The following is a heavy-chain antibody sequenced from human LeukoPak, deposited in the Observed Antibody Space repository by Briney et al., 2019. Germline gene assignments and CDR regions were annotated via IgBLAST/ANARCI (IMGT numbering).Heavy chain of an antibody. CDR2: INWNSGNI. V-gene: IGHV3-9*01. J-gene: IGHJ4*02. Sequence: GGSLRLSCAASGFIFDDYAMHWVRQAPGKGLEWVSGINWNSGNIGYADSVKGRFTISRDNAKKSLYLQMNSLRAEDTALYYCARDREYYYDSSGIFDYWGQGTLVTVSS. CDR1: GFIFDDYA. D-gene: IGHD3-22*01. CDR3: ARDREYYYDSSGIFDY.